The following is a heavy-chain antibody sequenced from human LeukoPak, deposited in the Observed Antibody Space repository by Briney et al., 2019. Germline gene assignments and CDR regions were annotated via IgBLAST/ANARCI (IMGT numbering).Heavy chain of an antibody. Sequence: PGGSLRLSCAASGVTFSAYYMNWVRQAPGKGLEWVSFITGSSSYIYYTDSVKGRFTISRDNAKNSLFLQMNRLRDEDTAVYYCASGFSSSPYFDYWGQGTLVTVSS. CDR3: ASGFSSSPYFDY. D-gene: IGHD6-6*01. CDR2: ITGSSSYI. V-gene: IGHV3-21*01. J-gene: IGHJ4*02. CDR1: GVTFSAYY.